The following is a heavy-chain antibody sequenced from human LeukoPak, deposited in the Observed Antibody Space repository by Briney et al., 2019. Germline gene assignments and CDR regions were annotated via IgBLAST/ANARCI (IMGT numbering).Heavy chain of an antibody. J-gene: IGHJ4*02. Sequence: GGSLRLSCAASGFTFSSYSMNWVRQAPGKGLEWVSVIYSGGSTYYADSVKGRFTISRDNSKNTLFLQMNSLRAEDAAVYYCVRKTPLLGSYYFDYWGQGTLVTVSS. CDR2: IYSGGST. CDR1: GFTFSSYS. D-gene: IGHD3-3*02. CDR3: VRKTPLLGSYYFDY. V-gene: IGHV3-53*01.